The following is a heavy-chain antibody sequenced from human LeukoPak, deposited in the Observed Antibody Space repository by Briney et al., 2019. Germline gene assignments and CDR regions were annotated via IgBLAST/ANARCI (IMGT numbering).Heavy chain of an antibody. V-gene: IGHV3-23*01. J-gene: IGHJ3*02. CDR2: ISGSGGST. CDR1: GFTFSSYA. CDR3: AKDRLYSGNYYNAFDT. Sequence: GGSLRLSCAASGFTFSSYAMSWVRQAPGKGLEWVSAISGSGGSTYYADSVEGRFTISRDNSKNTLYLQMNSLRAEDTAVYYCAKDRLYSGNYYNAFDTWGQGTMVTVSS. D-gene: IGHD1-26*01.